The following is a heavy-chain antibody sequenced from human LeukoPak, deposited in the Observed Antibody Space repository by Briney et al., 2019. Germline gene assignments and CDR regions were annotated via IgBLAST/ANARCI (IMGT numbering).Heavy chain of an antibody. CDR3: ARGNFWSGYRSKAFDY. J-gene: IGHJ4*02. CDR2: IGTAGDT. V-gene: IGHV3-13*01. D-gene: IGHD3-3*01. CDR1: GFTFSSYD. Sequence: GGSLRLSCAASGFTFSSYDMHWVRQATGKGLEWVSAIGTAGDTYYPGSVKGRLTISRENAKNSLYLQMNSLRAGDTAVYYCARGNFWSGYRSKAFDYWGQGTLVTVSS.